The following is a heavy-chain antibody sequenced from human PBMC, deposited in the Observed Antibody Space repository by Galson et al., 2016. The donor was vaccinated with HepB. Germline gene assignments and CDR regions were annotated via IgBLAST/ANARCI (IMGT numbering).Heavy chain of an antibody. CDR1: GGSFSGHY. J-gene: IGHJ3*02. V-gene: IGHV4-34*01. Sequence: SETLSLTCAVHGGSFSGHYWSWIRQPPGKGLEWIGEISESGSTGYNPSLQSRVTMSLDASKIQMSLILSSMTAADTAVYYCARNCGGGSCYRAFEIWGQGTMVTVSS. CDR2: ISESGST. CDR3: ARNCGGGSCYRAFEI. D-gene: IGHD2-15*01.